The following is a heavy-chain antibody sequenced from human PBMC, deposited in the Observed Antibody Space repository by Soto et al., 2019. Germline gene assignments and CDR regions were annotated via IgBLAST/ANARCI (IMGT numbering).Heavy chain of an antibody. J-gene: IGHJ3*02. CDR1: GFTFSSYA. D-gene: IGHD3-22*01. CDR2: ISGSGGST. Sequence: EVQLLESGGGLVQPGGSLRLSCAASGFTFSSYAMSWVRQAPGKGLEWVSAISGSGGSTYYADSVKGRFTISRVNSKNTLYLQMNSLRAEDTAVYYCAKDRGPWYYYDSSGSYFEALDIWGQGTMVTVSS. V-gene: IGHV3-23*01. CDR3: AKDRGPWYYYDSSGSYFEALDI.